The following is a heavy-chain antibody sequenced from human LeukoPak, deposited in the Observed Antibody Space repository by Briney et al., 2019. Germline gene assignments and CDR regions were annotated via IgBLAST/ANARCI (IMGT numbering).Heavy chain of an antibody. CDR2: MNPNSGNT. J-gene: IGHJ6*03. CDR1: GYTFTSYD. Sequence: ASVKVSCKASGYTFTSYDINWVRQATGQGLEWMGWMNPNSGNTGYAQKFQGRVTITRNTSISTAYMELSSLRSEDTAVYYCARGQYSSSYYYMDVWGKGTTVTVSS. V-gene: IGHV1-8*03. CDR3: ARGQYSSSYYYMDV. D-gene: IGHD6-13*01.